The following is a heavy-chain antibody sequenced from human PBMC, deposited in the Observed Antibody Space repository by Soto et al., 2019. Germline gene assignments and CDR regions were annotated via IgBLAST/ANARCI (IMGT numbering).Heavy chain of an antibody. CDR3: ARGDPLNYGSYPYWHYYGMDV. D-gene: IGHD2-8*02. V-gene: IGHV5-51*01. J-gene: IGHJ6*02. CDR2: IYPGDSDT. CDR1: GYSFTSYW. Sequence: GESLKISCKGSGYSFTSYWIGWVRQMPGKGLEWMGIIYPGDSDTRYSPSFKGQVTISADKSISTAYLQWSSLKASDAAVYYCARGDPLNYGSYPYWHYYGMDVWGRGTTVTVSS.